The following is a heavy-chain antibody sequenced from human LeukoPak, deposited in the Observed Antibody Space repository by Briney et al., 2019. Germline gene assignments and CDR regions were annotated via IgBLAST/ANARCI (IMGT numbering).Heavy chain of an antibody. Sequence: GGSLRLSCAASGFTFTTYEMNWVRQAPGKGLEWVSYISGSGSSIYYADSVEGRFTISRDNAKHSLYLQMNSLRAEDTAVYYCARDDVLSLGISFVRWGRGTLVTVSS. CDR3: ARDDVLSLGISFVR. V-gene: IGHV3-48*03. D-gene: IGHD3-10*02. J-gene: IGHJ2*01. CDR2: ISGSGSSI. CDR1: GFTFTTYE.